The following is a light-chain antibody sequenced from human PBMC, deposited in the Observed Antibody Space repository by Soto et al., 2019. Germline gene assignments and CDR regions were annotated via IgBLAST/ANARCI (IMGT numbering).Light chain of an antibody. CDR1: QSVSSY. J-gene: IGKJ2*01. CDR2: GAS. V-gene: IGKV3-11*01. Sequence: EIVLTQSPATLSLSPGERATLSCRASQSVSSYLAWYQQKPGQAPRLLIYGASNRATDIPARFSGSGSGTDFTLTISSLESEDFAVYYCQQRGNWPRTFGQGTMLEIK. CDR3: QQRGNWPRT.